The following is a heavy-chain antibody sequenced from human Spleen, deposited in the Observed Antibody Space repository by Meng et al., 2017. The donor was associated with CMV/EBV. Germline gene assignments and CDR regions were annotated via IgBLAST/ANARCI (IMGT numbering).Heavy chain of an antibody. D-gene: IGHD1-26*01. CDR1: GFTFNTYA. Sequence: GGSLRLSCAASGFTFNTYAMSWVRQAPGKGLEWVSAISGGGGSTYYADSVKGRFTISRDNAKNSLYLQMNSLRAEDTAVYYCGSREGGYWGQGTLVTVSS. J-gene: IGHJ4*02. CDR2: ISGGGGST. CDR3: GSREGGY. V-gene: IGHV3-23*01.